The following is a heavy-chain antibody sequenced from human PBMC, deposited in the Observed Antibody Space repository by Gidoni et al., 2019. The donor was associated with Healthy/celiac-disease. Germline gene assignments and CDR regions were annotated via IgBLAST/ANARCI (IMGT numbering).Heavy chain of an antibody. J-gene: IGHJ5*02. V-gene: IGHV3-23*04. CDR3: AQTRPQALWFGALGWFDP. Sequence: EVQLVESGGGLVQPGGSMTPSCEASGFTFRSYSMSWVRQAPGKGLEWVSAISGSGGSTYYADSVKGRFTISRDKSKNTLYLQMNSLRAEDTAVYYCAQTRPQALWFGALGWFDPWGQGTLVTVSS. CDR2: ISGSGGST. CDR1: GFTFRSYS. D-gene: IGHD3-10*01.